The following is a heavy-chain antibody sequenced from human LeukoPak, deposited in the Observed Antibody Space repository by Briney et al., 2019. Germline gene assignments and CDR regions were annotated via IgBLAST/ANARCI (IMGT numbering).Heavy chain of an antibody. CDR3: ARDRGILAV. Sequence: SQTLSLTCTVSGGSISSGSYYWSWIRQPAGKGLEWIGRIYTSGSTNYNPSLKSRVTISVDTSKNQFSLKLSSVTAADTAVYYCARDRGILAVWGKGTTVTVSS. CDR2: IYTSGST. J-gene: IGHJ6*04. CDR1: GGSISSGSYY. V-gene: IGHV4-61*02. D-gene: IGHD3-10*01.